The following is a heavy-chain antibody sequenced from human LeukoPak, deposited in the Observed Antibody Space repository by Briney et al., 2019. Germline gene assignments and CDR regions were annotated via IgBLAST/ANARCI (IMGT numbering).Heavy chain of an antibody. CDR3: AKDIQLSA. D-gene: IGHD5-24*01. CDR1: GFTFSEYS. V-gene: IGHV3-33*06. Sequence: PGGSLRLSCAASGFTFSEYSMHWVRQAPGKGLEWVAAIWYDGSIQYYADSVKGRFTISRDNSKNTLYLQMDSLRAEDTAVYYCAKDIQLSAWGLGTMVTVSS. CDR2: IWYDGSIQ. J-gene: IGHJ3*01.